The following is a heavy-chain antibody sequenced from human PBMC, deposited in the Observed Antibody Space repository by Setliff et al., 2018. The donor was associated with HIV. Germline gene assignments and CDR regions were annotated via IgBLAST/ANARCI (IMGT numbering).Heavy chain of an antibody. J-gene: IGHJ4*02. CDR1: GGSISSSTYY. V-gene: IGHV4-39*01. CDR3: ARYSYDFLTGYYPIDY. D-gene: IGHD3-9*01. Sequence: SETLSLTCTVSGGSISSSTYYWGWIRQPPGKGLEWIGSIYYSGSTYYNPSLKSRVTISVDTSKSQFSLKLSSVTAADTAVYYCARYSYDFLTGYYPIDYWGQGTLVTVSS. CDR2: IYYSGST.